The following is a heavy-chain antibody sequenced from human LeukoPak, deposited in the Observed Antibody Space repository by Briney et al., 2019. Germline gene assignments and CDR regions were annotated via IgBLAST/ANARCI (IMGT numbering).Heavy chain of an antibody. Sequence: GGSLRLSCAASGFTVSSNYMSWVRQAPGKGLEWVSGINWNGGSTGYADSVKGRFTISRDNAKNSLYLQMNSLRAEDTALYYCARDSVTVTKGYDYWGQGTLVTVSS. D-gene: IGHD4-17*01. J-gene: IGHJ4*02. CDR3: ARDSVTVTKGYDY. CDR2: INWNGGST. CDR1: GFTVSSNY. V-gene: IGHV3-20*04.